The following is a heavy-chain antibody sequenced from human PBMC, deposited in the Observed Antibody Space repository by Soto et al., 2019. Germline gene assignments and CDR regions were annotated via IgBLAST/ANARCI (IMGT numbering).Heavy chain of an antibody. Sequence: ASVKVSCKASGYTFTNNDVTWVRQATGQGLEWMGWMNPGSGDTGYAQKFQGRVTMTRNISIATAYMELTSMTAADTAVYYCARDMHAGFTHYFDPWGQGTLVTVSS. CDR2: MNPGSGDT. J-gene: IGHJ5*02. V-gene: IGHV1-8*01. CDR3: ARDMHAGFTHYFDP. D-gene: IGHD1-26*01. CDR1: GYTFTNND.